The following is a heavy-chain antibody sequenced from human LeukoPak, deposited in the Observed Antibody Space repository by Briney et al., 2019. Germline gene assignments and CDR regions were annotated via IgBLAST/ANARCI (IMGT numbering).Heavy chain of an antibody. J-gene: IGHJ1*01. Sequence: SETLSLTCTVSGGSISSSSYYWGWIRQPPGKGLEWIGEIFHSGSTNYNPSLKSRVTISVDKSKNQFSLKLSSVIAADTAVYYCARSVAGHAEYFQHWGQGTLVTVSS. CDR3: ARSVAGHAEYFQH. D-gene: IGHD6-19*01. CDR2: IFHSGST. CDR1: GGSISSSSYY. V-gene: IGHV4-39*07.